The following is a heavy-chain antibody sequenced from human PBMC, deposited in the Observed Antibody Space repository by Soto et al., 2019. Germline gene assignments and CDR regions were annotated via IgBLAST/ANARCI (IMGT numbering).Heavy chain of an antibody. CDR1: GFTVSSNY. CDR3: ARGVERYPSYTARDY. V-gene: IGHV3-66*01. D-gene: IGHD5-18*01. CDR2: IYSGGST. Sequence: EVQLVESGGGLVQPGGSLRLSCAASGFTVSSNYMSWVRQAPGKVLEWVSVIYSGGSTYYADSVKGRFTISRDNSKNTLYLQMNSLRAEDTAVYYCARGVERYPSYTARDYWGQGTLVTVSS. J-gene: IGHJ4*02.